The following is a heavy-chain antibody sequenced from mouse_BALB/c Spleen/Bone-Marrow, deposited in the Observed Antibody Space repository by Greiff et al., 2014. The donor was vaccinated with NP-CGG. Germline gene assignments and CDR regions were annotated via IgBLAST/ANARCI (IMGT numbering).Heavy chain of an antibody. V-gene: IGHV14-3*02. CDR2: VDPANGNT. CDR1: GFNIKDTY. CDR3: ARRFGNSPRDSAMVN. D-gene: IGHD2-1*01. J-gene: IGHJ4*01. Sequence: VQLQQSGADLVKPGASVKLSCTASGFNIKDTYIHWVKQRPEQGLEWIGRVDPANGNTKYAPKFQGKATITADTSSNTAYLRLSSLTSEDTAVYYCARRFGNSPRDSAMVNWGRGTSVTVS.